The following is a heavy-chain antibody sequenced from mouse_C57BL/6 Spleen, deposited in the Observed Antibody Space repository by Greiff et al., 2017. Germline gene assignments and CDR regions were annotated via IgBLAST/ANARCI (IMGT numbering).Heavy chain of an antibody. D-gene: IGHD2-4*01. CDR3: ATTYDYDVDY. V-gene: IGHV5-17*01. J-gene: IGHJ2*01. CDR1: GFTFSDYG. CDR2: ISSGSSTI. Sequence: EVQRVESGGGLVKPGGSLKLSCAASGFTFSDYGMHWVRQAPEKGLEWVAYISSGSSTIYYADTVKGRFTISRDNAKNTLFLQMTSLRSEDTAMYYCATTYDYDVDYWGQGTTLTVSS.